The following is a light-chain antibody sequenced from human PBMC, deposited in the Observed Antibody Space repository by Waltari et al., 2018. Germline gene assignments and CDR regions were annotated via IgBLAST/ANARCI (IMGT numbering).Light chain of an antibody. CDR2: VNSDGSH. CDR3: QTGGHGTWV. Sequence: QLVLTQSPSASASLGASVRLTCTLSSGHSSNVIAWHQQQPVEGPRYLMRVNSDGSHSKGDEIPDRFSGSSSGAERYLTISSLQSEDEADYYCQTGGHGTWVFGGGTKLTVL. V-gene: IGLV4-69*01. J-gene: IGLJ3*02. CDR1: SGHSSNV.